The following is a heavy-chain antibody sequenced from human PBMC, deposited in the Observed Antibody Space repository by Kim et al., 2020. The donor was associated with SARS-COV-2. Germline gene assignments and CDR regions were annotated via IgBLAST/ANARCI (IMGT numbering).Heavy chain of an antibody. Sequence: LKSRVTISVDTSKTQFSLKLSAVTAADTAVYYCAREGYCSSTSCYFFDYWGQGTLVTVSS. V-gene: IGHV4-34*01. J-gene: IGHJ4*02. D-gene: IGHD2-2*01. CDR3: AREGYCSSTSCYFFDY.